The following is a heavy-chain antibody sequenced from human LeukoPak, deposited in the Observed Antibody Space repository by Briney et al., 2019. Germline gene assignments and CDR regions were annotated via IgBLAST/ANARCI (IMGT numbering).Heavy chain of an antibody. Sequence: SETLSLTCTVSGGSISSYYWSWIRQPPGKGLEWIGYIYYSGSTNYNPSLKSRVTISVDTSKNQFSLKLSSVTAADTAVYYCARGGPSGYWGHFDYWGQGTLVTVSS. CDR1: GGSISSYY. D-gene: IGHD3-16*01. J-gene: IGHJ4*02. CDR2: IYYSGST. V-gene: IGHV4-59*01. CDR3: ARGGPSGYWGHFDY.